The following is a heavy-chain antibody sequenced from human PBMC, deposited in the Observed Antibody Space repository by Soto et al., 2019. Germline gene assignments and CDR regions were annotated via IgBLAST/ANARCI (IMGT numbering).Heavy chain of an antibody. V-gene: IGHV4-39*01. D-gene: IGHD3-3*01. Sequence: SETLSLTCTVSGGSISSSSYYWGWIRQPPGKGLEWIGSIYYSGSTYYNPSLKSRVTISVDTSKNQFSLKLSSVTAADTAVYYCARTYYDFWSGYYHYWGQGTLVTVSS. J-gene: IGHJ4*02. CDR2: IYYSGST. CDR3: ARTYYDFWSGYYHY. CDR1: GGSISSSSYY.